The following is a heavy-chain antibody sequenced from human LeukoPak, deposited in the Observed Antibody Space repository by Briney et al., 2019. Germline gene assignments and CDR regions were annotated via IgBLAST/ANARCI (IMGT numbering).Heavy chain of an antibody. CDR1: GFTFSSYE. V-gene: IGHV3-48*03. Sequence: GGSLRLSCAASGFTFSSYEMNWVRQAPGKGLEWVSYISSSGSTIYYADSVKGRFTISRDNAKNSLYLQMNSLRAEDTAVYYCARTRYSSSWYESDYYYYMDVWGKGTTVTVSS. D-gene: IGHD6-13*01. CDR3: ARTRYSSSWYESDYYYYMDV. J-gene: IGHJ6*03. CDR2: ISSSGSTI.